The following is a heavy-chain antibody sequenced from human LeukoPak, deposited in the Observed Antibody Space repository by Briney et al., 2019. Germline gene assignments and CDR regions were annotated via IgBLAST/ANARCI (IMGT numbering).Heavy chain of an antibody. J-gene: IGHJ6*03. D-gene: IGHD1-14*01. CDR1: GGSISSSSYY. V-gene: IGHV4-39*07. CDR2: IYYSGST. Sequence: SETLSLTCTVSGGSISSSSYYWGWIRQPRGKGLEWIGSIYYSGSTYYNPSLKSRVTMSVDTSKNQFSLKLSSVTAADTAVYYCARETTSKTSPAPYYYYYYMDVWGKGTTVTVSS. CDR3: ARETTSKTSPAPYYYYYYMDV.